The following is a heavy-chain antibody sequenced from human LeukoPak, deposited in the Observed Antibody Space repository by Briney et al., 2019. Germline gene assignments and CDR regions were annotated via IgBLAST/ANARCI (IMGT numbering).Heavy chain of an antibody. D-gene: IGHD2-21*02. V-gene: IGHV1-69*13. CDR1: GGTFSSYA. J-gene: IGHJ6*02. Sequence: ASVKVSCKASGGTFSSYAISWVRQAPGQGLEWMGGIIPIFGTASYAQKFQGGVTITADESTSTAYMELSSLRSEDTAVYYCARDRGDDLRAYYYGMDVWGQGTTVTVSS. CDR2: IIPIFGTA. CDR3: ARDRGDDLRAYYYGMDV.